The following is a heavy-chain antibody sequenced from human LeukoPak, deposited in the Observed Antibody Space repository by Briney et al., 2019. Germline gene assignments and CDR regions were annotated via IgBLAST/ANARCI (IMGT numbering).Heavy chain of an antibody. J-gene: IGHJ4*02. CDR1: GDTVTGFS. CDR3: ATGYTYDYSLY. Sequence: ASVKVSCKVSGDTVTGFSIHWVRQAPGHGLEWMGGFDPEDGARIFAQKFQGRVTMTEDTSTDTAYMDLSSLRSEDTAVYYCATGYTYDYSLYWGQGTLVSVSS. V-gene: IGHV1-24*01. D-gene: IGHD5-18*01. CDR2: FDPEDGAR.